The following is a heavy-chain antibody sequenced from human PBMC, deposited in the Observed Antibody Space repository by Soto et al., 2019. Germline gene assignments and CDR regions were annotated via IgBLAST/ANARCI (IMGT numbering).Heavy chain of an antibody. CDR3: VRRARNRFLDLYYYYMDV. V-gene: IGHV4-59*08. Sequence: QVQLQESGPGLVKPSETLSLTCTVSGGSISSYYWSWIRQPPGKGLEWIGYIYYSGSTNYNPSLKIRVTISVDTSKNQFYLKLSSVTAADTAVYYCVRRARNRFLDLYYYYMDVWGKGTTVTVSS. D-gene: IGHD3-3*01. J-gene: IGHJ6*03. CDR1: GGSISSYY. CDR2: IYYSGST.